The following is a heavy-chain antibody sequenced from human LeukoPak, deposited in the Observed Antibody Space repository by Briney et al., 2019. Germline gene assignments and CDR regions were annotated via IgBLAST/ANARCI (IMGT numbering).Heavy chain of an antibody. CDR3: ARRDIVVVVAARIFDY. CDR2: INHSGST. J-gene: IGHJ4*02. V-gene: IGHV4-34*01. CDR1: GGSFSGYY. Sequence: SETLSLTCAVYGGSFSGYYWSWIRQPPGKGLEWIGEINHSGSTNYNPSLKSRVTISVDTSKNQFSLKPSSVTAADTAVYYCARRDIVVVVAARIFDYWGQGTLVTVSS. D-gene: IGHD2-15*01.